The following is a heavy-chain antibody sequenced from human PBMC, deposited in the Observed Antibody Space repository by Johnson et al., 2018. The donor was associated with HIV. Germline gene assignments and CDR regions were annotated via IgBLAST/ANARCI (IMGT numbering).Heavy chain of an antibody. CDR2: ISYDGSKR. Sequence: QVHLVESGGGVVQPARSLRLSCAASGFTFSSYAMHWVRQAPGKGLEWVTFISYDGSKRYYADSVKGRFTISRDNSKNTLYLQMSSLRAEDTALYYCARENTFLDVASRGDSFDMWGQGTTVIVSS. V-gene: IGHV3-30*04. CDR1: GFTFSSYA. D-gene: IGHD6-6*01. J-gene: IGHJ3*02. CDR3: ARENTFLDVASRGDSFDM.